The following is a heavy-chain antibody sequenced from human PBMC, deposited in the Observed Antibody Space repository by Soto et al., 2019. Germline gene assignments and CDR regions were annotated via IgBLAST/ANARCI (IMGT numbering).Heavy chain of an antibody. V-gene: IGHV4-4*02. D-gene: IGHD3-22*01. CDR1: AGSISSRNW. J-gene: IGHJ6*02. CDR2: IHHSGST. CDR3: ARTSYYDSSGYYGMDV. Sequence: SLTCAVSAGSISSRNWWTWVRQSPGKGLEWIGEIHHSGSTNYNPSLKSRVTISVDNSKNQFSLKLTSVTAADTAVYYCARTSYYDSSGYYGMDVWGQGTTVTVSS.